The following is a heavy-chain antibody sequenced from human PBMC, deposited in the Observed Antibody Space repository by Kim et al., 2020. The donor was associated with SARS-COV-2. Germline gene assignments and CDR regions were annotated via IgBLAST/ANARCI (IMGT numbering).Heavy chain of an antibody. CDR3: ARHRSQWLIDW. D-gene: IGHD6-19*01. CDR1: GGSIRSDY. J-gene: IGHJ4*02. Sequence: SETLSLTCTVSGGSIRSDYWTWIRQAPGKGLEWIGYIHYIGNTNYNPSLKSRVTMSVDTSKNQFSLRVSSVTAADTTVYYCARHRSQWLIDWWGQGTLVTVSS. CDR2: IHYIGNT. V-gene: IGHV4-59*08.